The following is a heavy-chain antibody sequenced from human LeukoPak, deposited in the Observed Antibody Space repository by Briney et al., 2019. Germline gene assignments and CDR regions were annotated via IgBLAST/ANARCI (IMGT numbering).Heavy chain of an antibody. CDR2: IYYNGST. J-gene: IGHJ6*02. CDR1: GGSISSYY. Sequence: SETLSLTCTVSGGSISSYYWSWIRQPPGKGLEWIGYIYYNGSTNYNPSLKSRVTISVDTSKNQFSLKLSSVTAADTAVYYCARHRPPRTAGGYYYYGMDVWGQGTTVTVSS. CDR3: ARHRPPRTAGGYYYYGMDV. D-gene: IGHD4-23*01. V-gene: IGHV4-59*08.